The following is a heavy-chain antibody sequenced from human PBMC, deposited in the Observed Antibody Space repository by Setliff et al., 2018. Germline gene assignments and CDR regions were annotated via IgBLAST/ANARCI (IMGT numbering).Heavy chain of an antibody. J-gene: IGHJ5*02. CDR2: IYYSGST. V-gene: IGHV4-39*07. Sequence: LSLTCTVSGGSIRSSSYYWGWIRQPPGKGLEWIGSIYYSGSTYYNPSLESRVTISVDTSKNQFSLKLSSVTAADTAVYYCARSKSSSGWLNWFDPWGQGTLVTVSS. D-gene: IGHD6-19*01. CDR3: ARSKSSSGWLNWFDP. CDR1: GGSIRSSSYY.